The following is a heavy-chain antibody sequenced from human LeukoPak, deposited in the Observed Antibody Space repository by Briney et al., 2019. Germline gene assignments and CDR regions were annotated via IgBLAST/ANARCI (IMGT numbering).Heavy chain of an antibody. V-gene: IGHV1-2*02. Sequence: RASVKVSCKAYGYTFSDYYMHWVRQAPGQGLEWMGWINPKSGGANFAEKFQGGVTMTRDTSIRTVYMELSRVTYDDTAVYYCARGVGTSWFDPWGQGTLVTVSS. CDR1: GYTFSDYY. CDR2: INPKSGGA. D-gene: IGHD2-2*01. CDR3: ARGVGTSWFDP. J-gene: IGHJ5*02.